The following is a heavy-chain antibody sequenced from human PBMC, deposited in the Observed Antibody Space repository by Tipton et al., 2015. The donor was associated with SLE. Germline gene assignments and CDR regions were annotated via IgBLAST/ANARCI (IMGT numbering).Heavy chain of an antibody. D-gene: IGHD3-22*01. CDR2: ISHRGST. V-gene: IGHV4-39*07. CDR1: GGSISGTGYY. J-gene: IGHJ4*02. Sequence: TLSLTCTVSGGSISGTGYYWGWIRQPPGKGLEWIGSISHRGSTYYNPSLKSRVATSVDTSKNQFFLKLSSTTAADTAVYYCARDEYRYDTTGYHLLGHFDFWGQGTLVTVSS. CDR3: ARDEYRYDTTGYHLLGHFDF.